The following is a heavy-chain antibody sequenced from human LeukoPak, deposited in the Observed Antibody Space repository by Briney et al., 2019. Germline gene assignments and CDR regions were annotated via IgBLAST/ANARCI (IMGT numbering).Heavy chain of an antibody. D-gene: IGHD6-19*01. CDR1: GYTFTSYG. CDR2: ISAYNGNT. J-gene: IGHJ4*02. V-gene: IGHV1-18*04. Sequence: ASVKVSCKASGYTFTSYGISWGRQAPGQGLELMGCISAYNGNTNYAQKLQGRVTMTTDTSTSTAYMELRSLRSDDPAVYYCARDQGAPIAVAATFDYWGQGTLVTVSS. CDR3: ARDQGAPIAVAATFDY.